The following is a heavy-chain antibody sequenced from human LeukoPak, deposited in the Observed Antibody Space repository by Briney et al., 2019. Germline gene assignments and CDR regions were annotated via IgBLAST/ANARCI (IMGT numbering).Heavy chain of an antibody. J-gene: IGHJ4*02. Sequence: GGSLRLSCAGSGFTFDDYAMHWVRQAPGKGLEWVSGISWSSGTLGYADSVKGRFTISRDNAKNPLYLQMSSLRAEDTALYYCAKARYASGSYYNHYFDYWGQGTLVTVSS. D-gene: IGHD3-10*01. CDR1: GFTFDDYA. V-gene: IGHV3-9*01. CDR3: AKARYASGSYYNHYFDY. CDR2: ISWSSGTL.